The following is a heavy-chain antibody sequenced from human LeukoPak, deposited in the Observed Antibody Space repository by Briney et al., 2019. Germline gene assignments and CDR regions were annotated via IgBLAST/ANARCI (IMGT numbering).Heavy chain of an antibody. Sequence: GASVKVSCKVSGYSRTELSMHWVRQAPGQGLEWMGWINPNTGGTNYAQKFQGRVTMTRDTSISTAYMDLSRLRSDDTAVYYCASQDFWSGSSTQNYYYYYMDVWGKGTTVTVSS. D-gene: IGHD3-3*01. CDR3: ASQDFWSGSSTQNYYYYYMDV. CDR2: INPNTGGT. J-gene: IGHJ6*03. CDR1: GYSRTELS. V-gene: IGHV1-2*02.